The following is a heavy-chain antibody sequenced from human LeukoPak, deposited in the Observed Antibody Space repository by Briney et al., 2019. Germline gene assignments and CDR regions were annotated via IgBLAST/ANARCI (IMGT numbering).Heavy chain of an antibody. D-gene: IGHD6-13*01. V-gene: IGHV5-51*01. CDR3: ATVPRIPAVGNTEYFRH. CDR1: GYSFTSYW. CDR2: INPGDSDT. Sequence: GESLKISCKGSGYSFTSYWIGWVRHMPGKGLEWMGIINPGDSDTRYSPSFQGQVTISVDKSISTAYLQWSSLEAPDTAMYFCATVPRIPAVGNTEYFRHWGQGTLVSVSS. J-gene: IGHJ1*01.